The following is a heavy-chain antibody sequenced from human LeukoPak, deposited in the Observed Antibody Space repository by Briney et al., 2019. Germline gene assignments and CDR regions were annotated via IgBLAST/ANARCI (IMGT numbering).Heavy chain of an antibody. CDR3: ARDQGRSSSWYSEYYYYGMDV. J-gene: IGHJ6*04. CDR1: GFTFSSYS. V-gene: IGHV3-21*01. CDR2: ISSSSSYI. Sequence: GSLRLSCAASGFTFSSYSMNWVRQAPGKGLEWVSSISSSSSYIFYADSVKGRFTISRDNAKNSLYLQMNSLRAEDTAVYYCARDQGRSSSWYSEYYYYGMDVWGKGTTVTVSS. D-gene: IGHD6-13*01.